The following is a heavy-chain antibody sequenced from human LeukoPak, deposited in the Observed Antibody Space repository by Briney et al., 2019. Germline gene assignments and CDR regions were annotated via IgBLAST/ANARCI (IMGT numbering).Heavy chain of an antibody. D-gene: IGHD1-26*01. J-gene: IGHJ4*02. V-gene: IGHV3-23*01. Sequence: PGGTLRLSCAASGFTFSTYAMNWVRQAPGKGLEWDSTFSGSVDTTYYADSVKGRFTIFRDNSKNTLYLQMDTLTAEDTAVYYCAKDQGASSYSFDYWGRGTLVTVSS. CDR3: AKDQGASSYSFDY. CDR1: GFTFSTYA. CDR2: FSGSVDTT.